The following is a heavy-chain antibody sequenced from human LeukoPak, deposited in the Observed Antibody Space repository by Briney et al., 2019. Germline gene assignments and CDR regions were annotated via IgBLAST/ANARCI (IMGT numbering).Heavy chain of an antibody. CDR3: ARDSLGAYYYDSSAPDY. V-gene: IGHV1-69*04. CDR2: IIPILGIA. J-gene: IGHJ4*02. Sequence: ASVKVSCKASGGTFSSYAISWVRQAPGQGLEWMGRIIPILGIANYAQKFQGRVTITADKSTSTAYMELSSLRSEDTAVYYCARDSLGAYYYDSSAPDYWGQGTLVTVSS. CDR1: GGTFSSYA. D-gene: IGHD3-22*01.